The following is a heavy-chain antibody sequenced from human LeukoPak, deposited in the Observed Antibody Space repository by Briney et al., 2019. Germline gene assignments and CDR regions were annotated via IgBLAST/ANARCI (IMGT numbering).Heavy chain of an antibody. Sequence: GGSLRLSCAASGFTFSSYEMNWVRQAPGKGLEWVSYISSSGSTIYYADSVKGRFTISRDNSKNTLYLQMNSLRAEDTAVYYCAKNPASILYSSGWFFDYWGQGTLVTVSS. CDR1: GFTFSSYE. CDR3: AKNPASILYSSGWFFDY. V-gene: IGHV3-48*03. D-gene: IGHD6-19*01. CDR2: ISSSGSTI. J-gene: IGHJ4*02.